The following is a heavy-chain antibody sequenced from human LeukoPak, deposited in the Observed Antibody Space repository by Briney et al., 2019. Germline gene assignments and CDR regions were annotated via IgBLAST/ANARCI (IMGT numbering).Heavy chain of an antibody. D-gene: IGHD3-10*01. J-gene: IGHJ4*02. CDR3: ARTKGGTWFGELSFDY. V-gene: IGHV3-21*01. Sequence: GGSLRLSCAASGFTFSTYGMNWVRQAPGKGLEWVSSITSSGSNIYFADSVKGRFTISRDNAKNSLYLQMNSLRAEDTAVYYCARTKGGTWFGELSFDYWGQGTLVTVSS. CDR1: GFTFSTYG. CDR2: ITSSGSNI.